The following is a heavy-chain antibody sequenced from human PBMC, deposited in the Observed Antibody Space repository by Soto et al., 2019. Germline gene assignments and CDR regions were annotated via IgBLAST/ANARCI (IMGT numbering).Heavy chain of an antibody. D-gene: IGHD4-17*01. Sequence: SETLSLTCTVDSISTYYWNWIRQPPGKGLEWIGYIYFSGRTNYNPSLKSRVTISIDTSKNQLSLKLTSATAADTAVYYCSRDVDFGEEDVWGQGTTVTVSS. CDR3: SRDVDFGEEDV. V-gene: IGHV4-59*01. CDR2: IYFSGRT. J-gene: IGHJ6*02. CDR1: SISTYY.